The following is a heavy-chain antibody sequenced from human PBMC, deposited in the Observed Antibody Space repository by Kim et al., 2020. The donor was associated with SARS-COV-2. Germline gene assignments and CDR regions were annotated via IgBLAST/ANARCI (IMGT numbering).Heavy chain of an antibody. Sequence: SETLSLTCTVSGGSISSSSYYWGWIRQPPGKGLEWIGSIYYSGSTYYNPSLKSRVTISVDTSKNQFSLKLSSVTAADTAVYYCARHIYTTTRLWPLLEGDRGSYPFDYWGQGTLVTVSS. CDR1: GGSISSSSYY. D-gene: IGHD1-26*01. V-gene: IGHV4-39*01. CDR3: ARHIYTTTRLWPLLEGDRGSYPFDY. J-gene: IGHJ4*02. CDR2: IYYSGST.